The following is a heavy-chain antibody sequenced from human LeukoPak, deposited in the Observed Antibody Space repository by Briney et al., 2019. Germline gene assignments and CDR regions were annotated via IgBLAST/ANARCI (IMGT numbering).Heavy chain of an antibody. CDR3: ARGLWSSGWEFDP. CDR2: MNPNSGNT. D-gene: IGHD6-19*01. Sequence: ASVKVSCKASGYTFTSYGINWVRQATGQGLEWMGWMNPNSGNTGYAQKFQGRVTMTRNTSISTAYMELSSLRSEDTAVYYCARGLWSSGWEFDPWGQGTLVTVSS. J-gene: IGHJ5*02. V-gene: IGHV1-8*02. CDR1: GYTFTSYG.